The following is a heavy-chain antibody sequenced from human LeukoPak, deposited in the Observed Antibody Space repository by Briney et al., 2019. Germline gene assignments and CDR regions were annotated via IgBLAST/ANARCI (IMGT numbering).Heavy chain of an antibody. CDR2: ISAGSGTV. Sequence: GGSLRLSCAASGLSLSSNNMHWVRQAPRGGLEWLSYISAGSGTVFSADSVKGRFSISRDNARESLLLQMNSLRVDDTAVYYCTKDLGLRRMIWGRGTLVIVSS. CDR3: TKDLGLRRMI. CDR1: GLSLSSNN. V-gene: IGHV3-48*04. J-gene: IGHJ2*01. D-gene: IGHD1-14*01.